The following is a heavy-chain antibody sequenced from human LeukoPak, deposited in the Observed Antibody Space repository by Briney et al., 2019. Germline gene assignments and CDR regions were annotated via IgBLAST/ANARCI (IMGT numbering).Heavy chain of an antibody. Sequence: GGSLGLSCAASGFTFSDYYMSWIRQAPGKGLEWVSYISSSSSYTNYADSVKGRFTISRDNAKNSLYLQMNSLRAEDTAVYYCARALAVAGPFDYWGQGTLVTVSS. J-gene: IGHJ4*02. V-gene: IGHV3-11*06. D-gene: IGHD6-19*01. CDR1: GFTFSDYY. CDR2: ISSSSSYT. CDR3: ARALAVAGPFDY.